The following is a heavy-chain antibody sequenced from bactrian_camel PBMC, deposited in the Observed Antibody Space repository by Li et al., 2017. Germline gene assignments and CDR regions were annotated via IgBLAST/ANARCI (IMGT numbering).Heavy chain of an antibody. V-gene: IGHV3S1*01. Sequence: HVQLVESGGGTVQTGGSLRLSCTVREFTSNTCGIHWFRQAPGKEREAVAVIDSDGRTSYIDTVKGRFTISQDNAKNSLYLQLNSLKTEDTAIYYCAKLQSGSFPRPWDSWGQGTQVTVS. D-gene: IGHD2*01. CDR1: EFTSNTCG. CDR3: AKLQSGSFPRPWDS. CDR2: IDSDGRT. J-gene: IGHJ4*01.